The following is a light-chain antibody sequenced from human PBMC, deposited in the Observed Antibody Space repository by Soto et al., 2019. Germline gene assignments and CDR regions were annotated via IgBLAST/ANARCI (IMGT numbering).Light chain of an antibody. CDR1: QSISSY. CDR2: AAS. Sequence: DIPMTQSPSSLSASVGDRVTITCRASQSISSYLHWYQQKPGKAPKLLIYAASNLQTGVPSRISASGSGTNFILTLNSLQPEDFATYYCQQGYSTPWTFGQGTRVEIK. V-gene: IGKV1-39*01. J-gene: IGKJ1*01. CDR3: QQGYSTPWT.